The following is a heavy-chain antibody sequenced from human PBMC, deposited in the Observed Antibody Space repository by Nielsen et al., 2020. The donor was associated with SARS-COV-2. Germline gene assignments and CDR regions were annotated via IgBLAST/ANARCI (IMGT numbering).Heavy chain of an antibody. D-gene: IGHD3-10*01. CDR2: ISYDRRSE. Sequence: GESLKISCVVSGGTFSRHAMYWVRQAPGKGLDWVASISYDRRSEHYADSVKGRFIISRDNSENTLNLQMTIVRHEDTAVYYCAAVEWFGSGATHIDFWGPGTLVTVSS. CDR3: AAVEWFGSGATHIDF. V-gene: IGHV3-30*01. J-gene: IGHJ4*02. CDR1: GGTFSRHA.